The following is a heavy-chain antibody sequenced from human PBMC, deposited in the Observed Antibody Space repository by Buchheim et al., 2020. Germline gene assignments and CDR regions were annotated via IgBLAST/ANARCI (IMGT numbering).Heavy chain of an antibody. CDR3: ARLSSSGWYVARAFDI. D-gene: IGHD6-19*01. V-gene: IGHV4-39*01. Sequence: QLQLQESGPGLVKPSETLSLTCTVSGGSISSSSYYWGWIRQPPGKGLEWIGSIYYSGSTYYNQSLKSRVTISVDTSKNQFSLKLSSVTAADTAVYYCARLSSSGWYVARAFDIWGQGT. CDR2: IYYSGST. CDR1: GGSISSSSYY. J-gene: IGHJ3*02.